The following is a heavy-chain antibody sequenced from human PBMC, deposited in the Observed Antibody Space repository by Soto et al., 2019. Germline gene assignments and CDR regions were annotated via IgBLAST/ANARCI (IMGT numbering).Heavy chain of an antibody. CDR2: INPSGGST. CDR1: GYTFTNSY. D-gene: IGHD4-17*01. V-gene: IGHV1-46*04. Sequence: ASVKVSCKASGYTFTNSYMHWVRQAPGQGLEWMGRINPSGGSTTYAQKLQGRVTMTRDTSTSTVYMELSRLRSEDTAVYYCATKDYGGSSPHAFDIWG. CDR3: ATKDYGGSSPHAFDI. J-gene: IGHJ3*02.